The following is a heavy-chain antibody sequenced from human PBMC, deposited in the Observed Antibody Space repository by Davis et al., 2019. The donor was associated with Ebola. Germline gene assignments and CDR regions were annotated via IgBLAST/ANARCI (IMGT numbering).Heavy chain of an antibody. Sequence: PSETLSLTCTVSGGAVSSASYYWSWIRQPPGKGLEWIAYISYIGNTNYNPSLKSRVTISVDTSKNQFSLKLSSVTAADTAVYYCARVSGSYGGGFDYWGQGTLVTVSS. CDR2: ISYIGNT. D-gene: IGHD1-26*01. CDR1: GGAVSSASYY. J-gene: IGHJ4*02. V-gene: IGHV4-61*01. CDR3: ARVSGSYGGGFDY.